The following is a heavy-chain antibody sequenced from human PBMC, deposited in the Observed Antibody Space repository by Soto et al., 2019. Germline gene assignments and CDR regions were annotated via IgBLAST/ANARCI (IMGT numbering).Heavy chain of an antibody. CDR1: GLTVSTNP. J-gene: IGHJ4*02. V-gene: IGHV3-66*01. CDR2: IYTGGGT. CDR3: ARDGSGH. Sequence: EVQLVESGGGLVQPGGSLRLSCAASGLTVSTNPMSWVRQAPGKGLEWGSVIYTGGGTHYADSVKGRITISRDNSKNTVNLQMNSLRPEDTAVYYCARDGSGHWGQGTLVTVSS.